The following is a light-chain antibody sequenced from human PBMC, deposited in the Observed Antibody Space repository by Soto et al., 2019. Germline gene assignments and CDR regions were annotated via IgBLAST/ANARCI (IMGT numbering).Light chain of an antibody. CDR3: RSYAGSSTYL. Sequence: QSALTQPASVSGSPGQSITISCTGTSSDVGSYDLVSWYQQHPGKAPKVMIYDVGERPSGVSNRFSGSKSGNTASLTISGLQAEDEADYYCRSYAGSSTYLFGGGTKLTVL. V-gene: IGLV2-23*02. CDR2: DVG. CDR1: SSDVGSYDL. J-gene: IGLJ2*01.